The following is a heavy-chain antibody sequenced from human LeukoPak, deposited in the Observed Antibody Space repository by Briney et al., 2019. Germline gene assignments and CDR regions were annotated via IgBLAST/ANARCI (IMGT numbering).Heavy chain of an antibody. CDR3: ATPLPVQLEPSWHHSNFDY. CDR2: IIPIFGTA. D-gene: IGHD1-1*01. CDR1: GGTFSSYA. Sequence: SVKVSCKASGGTFSSYAISWVRQAPGQGLEWMGGIIPIFGTANYAQKFQGRVTITADESTSTAYMELSSLRSEDTAVYYCATPLPVQLEPSWHHSNFDYWGQGTLVTVSS. V-gene: IGHV1-69*01. J-gene: IGHJ4*02.